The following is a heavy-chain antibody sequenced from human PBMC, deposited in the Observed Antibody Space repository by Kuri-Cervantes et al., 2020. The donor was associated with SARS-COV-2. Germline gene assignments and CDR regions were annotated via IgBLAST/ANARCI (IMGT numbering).Heavy chain of an antibody. CDR3: AREAPALRSSPFDN. V-gene: IGHV3-30*04. D-gene: IGHD6-6*01. CDR2: ISYDGSNK. CDR1: GFTFSSYA. Sequence: GESLKISCAASGFTFSSYAMHWVRQAPGKGLEWVALISYDGSNKFYADSVKGRFTISRDNSKSMLYLQMNSLSAEDTAVYYCAREAPALRSSPFDNWGQGTLVTVSS. J-gene: IGHJ4*02.